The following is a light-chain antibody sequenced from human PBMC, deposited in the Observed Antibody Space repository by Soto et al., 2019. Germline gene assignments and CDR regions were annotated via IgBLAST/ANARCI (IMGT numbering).Light chain of an antibody. V-gene: IGKV3-20*01. J-gene: IGKJ2*01. CDR3: QQYGSSPRT. Sequence: EIVLTQYPGTMFLSPGERATLSCRASQSVSSSYLAWYQQKPGQAPRLLIYGASSRATGIPDRFSGSGSGTDFTLTISRLEPEDFAVYYCQQYGSSPRTFGQGTKLETK. CDR2: GAS. CDR1: QSVSSSY.